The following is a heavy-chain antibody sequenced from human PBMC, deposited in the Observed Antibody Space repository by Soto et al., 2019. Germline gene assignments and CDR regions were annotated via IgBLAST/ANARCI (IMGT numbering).Heavy chain of an antibody. D-gene: IGHD2-8*01. Sequence: QVQLQESGPGLVKPSGTLSLTCGVSGGSISSSNWWSWVRQPPGKGLEWIGEIHHSGISKYHPSLQSRLTISLDKSKNHFSLQLTSVTAADTAVYYCARACLNGICYTQGLDLWGQGTLVLVSS. V-gene: IGHV4-4*02. CDR3: ARACLNGICYTQGLDL. J-gene: IGHJ4*02. CDR1: GGSISSSNW. CDR2: IHHSGIS.